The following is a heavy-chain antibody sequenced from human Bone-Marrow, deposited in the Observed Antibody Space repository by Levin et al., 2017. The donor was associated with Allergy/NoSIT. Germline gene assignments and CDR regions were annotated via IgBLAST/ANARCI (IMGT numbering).Heavy chain of an antibody. CDR3: ARSTVSYGTGWSLGYYFDF. J-gene: IGHJ4*02. Sequence: ASVKVSCRASGYSFTGSYIHWVRQAPGQALEWMGWINPNTGGANFAQRFQGRVTMTRDTSINTAYMDLRGLTFDDAAVYFCARSTVSYGTGWSLGYYFDFWGQGTLVTVSS. CDR1: GYSFTGSY. D-gene: IGHD6-19*01. V-gene: IGHV1-2*02. CDR2: INPNTGGA.